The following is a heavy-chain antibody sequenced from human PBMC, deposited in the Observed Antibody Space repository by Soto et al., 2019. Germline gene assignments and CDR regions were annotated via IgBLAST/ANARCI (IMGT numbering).Heavy chain of an antibody. J-gene: IGHJ1*01. Sequence: GASVKVSCKASGYTFTSYTLHWVRHAPGQRLEWMGWINAGNGNTKHSQMFQGRVTITRDTSANIAYMQLSTLKSEDTAVYYCAREAGYCTVGSCYTYFPHWGQGTLVTVSS. V-gene: IGHV1-3*01. CDR1: GYTFTSYT. CDR2: INAGNGNT. CDR3: AREAGYCTVGSCYTYFPH. D-gene: IGHD2-15*01.